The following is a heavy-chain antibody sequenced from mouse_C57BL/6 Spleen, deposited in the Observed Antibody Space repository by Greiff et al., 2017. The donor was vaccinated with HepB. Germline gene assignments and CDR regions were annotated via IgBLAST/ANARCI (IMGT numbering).Heavy chain of an antibody. D-gene: IGHD4-1*01. V-gene: IGHV2-2*01. CDR2: IWSGGST. J-gene: IGHJ2*01. Sequence: VKLVESGPGLVQPSQSLSITCTVSGFSLTSYGVHWVRQSPGKGLEWLGVIWSGGSTDYNAAFISRLSISKDNSKSQVFFKMNSLQADDTAIYYCARNWDEDYFDYWGQGTTLTVSS. CDR1: GFSLTSYG. CDR3: ARNWDEDYFDY.